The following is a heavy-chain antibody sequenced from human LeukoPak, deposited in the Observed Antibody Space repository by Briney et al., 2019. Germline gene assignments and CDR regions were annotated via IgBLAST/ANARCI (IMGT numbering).Heavy chain of an antibody. J-gene: IGHJ4*02. D-gene: IGHD3-22*01. CDR3: ASGSSGYLPFDY. CDR2: TNWNGGRT. V-gene: IGHV3-20*04. CDR1: GFTFDDYG. Sequence: PGGSLRLSCAASGFTFDDYGMSWVRQPPGKGLEWVSGTNWNGGRTGYADSVKGRFTISRDNAKNSLYLQMNSLRAEDTALYYCASGSSGYLPFDYWGQGTLVTVSS.